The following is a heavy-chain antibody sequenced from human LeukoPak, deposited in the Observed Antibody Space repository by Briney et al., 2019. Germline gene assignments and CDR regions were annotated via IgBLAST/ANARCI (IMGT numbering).Heavy chain of an antibody. CDR2: INHSGST. Sequence: PSETLSLTCAVYGGSFSGYYWSWIRQPPGKGLEWIGEINHSGSTNYNPSLKSRVTISVGMSKNQFSLRLRSVTAADTAVYYCARRSSGWFFDYWGQGTLVTVSS. CDR1: GGSFSGYY. V-gene: IGHV4-34*01. D-gene: IGHD6-19*01. CDR3: ARRSSGWFFDY. J-gene: IGHJ4*02.